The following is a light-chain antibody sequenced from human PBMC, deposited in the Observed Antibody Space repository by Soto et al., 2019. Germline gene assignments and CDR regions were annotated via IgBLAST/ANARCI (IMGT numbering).Light chain of an antibody. CDR2: SDN. V-gene: IGLV1-44*01. Sequence: QSVLTQPPSASGTPGQRITISCSGSSSNIGSNTVNWYQQLPGTAPKLLMYSDNQRPSGVPDRFSGSKSGTSASLAISGLQSEAEAGYYCAAWDDSLNGVVFGGGTKLTVL. CDR1: SSNIGSNT. J-gene: IGLJ2*01. CDR3: AAWDDSLNGVV.